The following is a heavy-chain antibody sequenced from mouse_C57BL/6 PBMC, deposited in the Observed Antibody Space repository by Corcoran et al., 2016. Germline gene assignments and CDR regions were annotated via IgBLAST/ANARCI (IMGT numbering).Heavy chain of an antibody. Sequence: EVQLQQSGPELVKPGASVKIPCKASGYTFTDYNMDWVKQSHGKSLEWIGDINPNNGGTIYNQKFKGKATLTVEKSSSTAYMELRSLTSEDTAVYYCARSGNWLFDYWGQGTTLTVSS. D-gene: IGHD2-1*01. V-gene: IGHV1-18*01. J-gene: IGHJ2*01. CDR2: INPNNGGT. CDR3: ARSGNWLFDY. CDR1: GYTFTDYN.